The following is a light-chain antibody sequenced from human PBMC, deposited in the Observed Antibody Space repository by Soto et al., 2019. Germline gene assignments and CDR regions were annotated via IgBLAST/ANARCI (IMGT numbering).Light chain of an antibody. V-gene: IGKV4-1*01. J-gene: IGKJ2*03. CDR2: WAS. CDR3: LQHYNTPPYS. CDR1: QSVLYSSNNMNY. Sequence: DTVMTQSPDSLAVSLGERATINCKSSQSVLYSSNNMNYLSWYQQKPGQPPKLLIYWASTRESGVPDRFSGSGSGTDFTLTISSVQAEDVAVYYRLQHYNTPPYSFGQGTKLEIK.